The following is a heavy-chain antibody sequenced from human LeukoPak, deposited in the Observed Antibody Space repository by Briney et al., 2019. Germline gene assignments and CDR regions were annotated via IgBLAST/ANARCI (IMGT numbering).Heavy chain of an antibody. CDR2: INSDGSST. D-gene: IGHD4-17*01. J-gene: IGHJ5*02. CDR1: RFTFSSYW. CDR3: ARADGDYEVISWFDP. V-gene: IGHV3-74*01. Sequence: GGSLRLSCAASRFTFSSYWMHWVRQAPGKGLVWVSRINSDGSSTSYADSVKGRFTISRDNAKNTLYLQMNSLRAEDTAVYYCARADGDYEVISWFDPWGQGTLVTVSS.